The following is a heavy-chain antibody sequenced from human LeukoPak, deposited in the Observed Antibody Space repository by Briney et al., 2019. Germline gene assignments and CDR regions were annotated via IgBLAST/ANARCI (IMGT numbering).Heavy chain of an antibody. CDR2: INAGNGNT. CDR1: GYTFTSYA. V-gene: IGHV1-3*01. Sequence: GASVEVSCKASGYTFTSYAMHWVRQAPGQRLEWMGWINAGNGNTKYSQKFQGRVTITRDTSASTAYMELSSLRSEDTAVYYCAREGTFYGDYEPFDYWGQGTLVTVSS. D-gene: IGHD4-17*01. CDR3: AREGTFYGDYEPFDY. J-gene: IGHJ4*02.